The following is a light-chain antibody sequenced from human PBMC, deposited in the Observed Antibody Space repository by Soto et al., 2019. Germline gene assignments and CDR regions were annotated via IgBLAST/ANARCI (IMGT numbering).Light chain of an antibody. CDR1: SSNIGSNH. CDR2: RSD. CDR3: SAREYSLSGVV. J-gene: IGLJ2*01. Sequence: QSVLTQPPSTSGTPGQRVTISCSGSSSNIGSNHVYWYQQFPGMAPKLLMYRSDQRPTGVPDRFSGSKSVTSASLAIRGLRSDDEADYCCSAREYSLSGVVFGGGTKPTFL. V-gene: IGLV1-47*01.